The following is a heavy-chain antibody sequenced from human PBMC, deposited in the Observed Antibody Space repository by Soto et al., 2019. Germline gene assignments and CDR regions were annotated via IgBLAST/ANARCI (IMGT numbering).Heavy chain of an antibody. CDR2: ISAYNGNT. J-gene: IGHJ6*02. D-gene: IGHD2-15*01. CDR1: VYTFTSYG. V-gene: IGHV1-18*04. CDR3: ARFTGGSYNTYYFYYGMDV. Sequence: GXSVKVSCKASVYTFTSYGISWVRQAPGQGLDWMGWISAYNGNTKYAQDLQGRVTMTTDTSTSTAYMELRSLRSDDTAVYYCARFTGGSYNTYYFYYGMDVWGQGTTVTVSS.